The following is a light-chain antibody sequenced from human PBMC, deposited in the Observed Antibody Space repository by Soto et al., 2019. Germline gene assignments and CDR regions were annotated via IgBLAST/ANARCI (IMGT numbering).Light chain of an antibody. J-gene: IGKJ3*01. V-gene: IGKV3-20*01. CDR2: GAS. CDR1: QSVSSSY. Sequence: EIVLTQSPGTLSLSPGERATLSCRASQSVSSSYLAWYQQKPGQAPRLLIYGASSRATGIPDRFSGSGSGTDFTLTISRLEPEDFAVYYCQHYGSSPKTFGPVTKVDSK. CDR3: QHYGSSPKT.